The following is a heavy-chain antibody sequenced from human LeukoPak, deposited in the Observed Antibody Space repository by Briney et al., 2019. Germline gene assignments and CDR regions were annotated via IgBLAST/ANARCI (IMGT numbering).Heavy chain of an antibody. D-gene: IGHD3-10*01. V-gene: IGHV3-9*01. J-gene: IGHJ4*02. CDR2: ISWNSGSI. CDR3: ANPPPLIGELLSLVD. CDR1: GFTFDDYA. Sequence: PGGSLRLSCAASGFTFDDYAMHWVRQAPGKGLEWVSGISWNSGSIGYADSVKGRFTISRDNARNSLYLQMNSLRAEDTALYYCANPPPLIGELLSLVDWGQGTLVTVSS.